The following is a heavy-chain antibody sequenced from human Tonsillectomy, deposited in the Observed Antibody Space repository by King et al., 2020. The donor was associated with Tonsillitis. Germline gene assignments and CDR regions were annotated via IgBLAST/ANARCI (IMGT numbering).Heavy chain of an antibody. Sequence: QLVQSGAEVKKPGSSVKVSCKASGGTFSSYAISWVRQAPGQGLEWMGRIIPILGIANYAQKFQGRVTITADKSTSTAYMELSSLRSEDTAVYYCARDGHYYGSGSYEERGYWGQGTLVTVSS. J-gene: IGHJ4*02. D-gene: IGHD3-10*01. CDR2: IIPILGIA. V-gene: IGHV1-69*04. CDR3: ARDGHYYGSGSYEERGY. CDR1: GGTFSSYA.